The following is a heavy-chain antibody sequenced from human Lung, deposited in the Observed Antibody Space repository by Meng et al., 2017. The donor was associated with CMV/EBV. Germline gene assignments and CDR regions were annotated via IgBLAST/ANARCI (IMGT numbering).Heavy chain of an antibody. CDR2: IIPIFGPA. CDR3: AGAHTGSTRFFHYDMDV. CDR1: GGTVSSYA. J-gene: IGHJ6*02. D-gene: IGHD1-7*01. V-gene: IGHV1-69*05. Sequence: SXXVSXKASGGTVSSYAISWVRQAPGQGLEWMEGIIPIFGPANSAEKFQGRLTIATDESTSTAYMELSGLTSEDTAIYYCAGAHTGSTRFFHYDMDVWGQGTTVTVSS.